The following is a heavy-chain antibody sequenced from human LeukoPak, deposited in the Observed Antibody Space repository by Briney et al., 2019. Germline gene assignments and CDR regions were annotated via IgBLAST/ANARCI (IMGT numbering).Heavy chain of an antibody. D-gene: IGHD2-21*02. CDR1: GFTFSSYG. CDR3: AKERSRGGDCLYY. Sequence: GGSLRLSCAASGFTFSSYGMSWVRQAPGKGLEWVSAISGSGSTIYYADSVKGRFTISRDNSKNTLYLQMNSLRAEETAVYYCAKERSRGGDCLYYWGQGTLVTVSS. J-gene: IGHJ4*02. CDR2: ISGSGSTI. V-gene: IGHV3-23*01.